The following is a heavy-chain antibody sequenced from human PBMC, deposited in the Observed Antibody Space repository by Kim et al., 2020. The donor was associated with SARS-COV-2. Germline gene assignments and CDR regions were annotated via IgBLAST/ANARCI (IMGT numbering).Heavy chain of an antibody. V-gene: IGHV3-30*18. CDR3: AKDGDYDSSEY. J-gene: IGHJ4*02. CDR1: GFTFSSYG. CDR2: ISYDGSNK. Sequence: GGSLRLSCAASGFTFSSYGMHWVRQAPGKGLEWVAVISYDGSNKYYADSVKGRFTISRDNSKNTLYLQMNSLRAEDTAVYYCAKDGDYDSSEYWGQGTLVTVSS. D-gene: IGHD3-22*01.